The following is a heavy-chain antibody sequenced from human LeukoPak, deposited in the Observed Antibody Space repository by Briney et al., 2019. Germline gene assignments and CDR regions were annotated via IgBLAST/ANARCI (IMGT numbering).Heavy chain of an antibody. CDR2: ISGSGGST. CDR3: AKAASSRYFDWLLFGGYFDC. D-gene: IGHD3-9*01. CDR1: GFTFSSYA. V-gene: IGHV3-23*01. Sequence: GGSLRLSCAASGFTFSSYAMSWVRQAPGKGLEWVSAISGSGGSTYYAHSVKGRFTISRDNSKNTLYLQMNSLRAEDTRVYNCAKAASSRYFDWLLFGGYFDCWGQGTLATV. J-gene: IGHJ4*02.